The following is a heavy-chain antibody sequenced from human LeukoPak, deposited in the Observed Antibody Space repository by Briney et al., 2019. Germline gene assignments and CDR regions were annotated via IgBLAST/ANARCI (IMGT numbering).Heavy chain of an antibody. V-gene: IGHV3-7*01. D-gene: IGHD3-10*02. CDR2: IEEYGNEI. CDR1: GFTFSTYW. CDR3: AELGITMIGGV. J-gene: IGHJ6*04. Sequence: GGSLRLSCAASGFTFSTYWMGWVRQAPGKGLEWVANIEEYGNEIHYVDSVKGRFTISRDNTKTSLYLQMNSLRAEDTAVYYCAELGITMIGGVWGKGTTVTISS.